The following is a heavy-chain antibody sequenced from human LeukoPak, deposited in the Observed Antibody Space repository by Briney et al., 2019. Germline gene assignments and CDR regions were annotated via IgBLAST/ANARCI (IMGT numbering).Heavy chain of an antibody. CDR1: GGSISSSSYY. CDR2: IYYSGST. Sequence: SETLSLTCTVSGGSISSSSYYWGWIRQPPGKGLEWIGSIYYSGSTYYNPSLKSRVTISVDTSKNQFSLKLSSVTAADTAVYYCARDRGRDDSSGYYPLDYWGQGTLVTVSS. V-gene: IGHV4-39*07. D-gene: IGHD3-22*01. J-gene: IGHJ4*02. CDR3: ARDRGRDDSSGYYPLDY.